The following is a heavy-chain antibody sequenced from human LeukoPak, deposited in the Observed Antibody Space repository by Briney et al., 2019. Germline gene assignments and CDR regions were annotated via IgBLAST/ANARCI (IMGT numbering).Heavy chain of an antibody. CDR3: TRDLNHDSSG. V-gene: IGHV3-7*01. J-gene: IGHJ4*02. Sequence: GGSLRLSCAASGFGLSDYWMTWVRQAPGKGLECVGNIKFDGSEIYYLDSVRGRFSISRDNAKNSLYLQMNSLRVEDTAVNYCTRDLNHDSSGWGQGTLVTVSS. D-gene: IGHD3-22*01. CDR2: IKFDGSEI. CDR1: GFGLSDYW.